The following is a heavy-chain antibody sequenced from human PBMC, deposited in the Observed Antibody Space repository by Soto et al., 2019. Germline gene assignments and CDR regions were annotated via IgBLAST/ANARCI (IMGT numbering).Heavy chain of an antibody. CDR1: GFTFNDYA. J-gene: IGHJ4*02. Sequence: EVQLVESGGGLVQPGRSLRLSCTASGFTFNDYAMKWVRQAPGKGLEWVSGISWNSGSIGYADSVKGRFTISRDNAKNSLYLHMNSVRVEDTALYYCATDVGVGETDIFDFWGQGTLVTVSS. CDR3: ATDVGVGETDIFDF. V-gene: IGHV3-9*01. CDR2: ISWNSGSI.